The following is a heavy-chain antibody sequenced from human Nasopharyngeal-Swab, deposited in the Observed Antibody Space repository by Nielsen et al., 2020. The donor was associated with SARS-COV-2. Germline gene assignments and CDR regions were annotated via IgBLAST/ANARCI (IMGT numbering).Heavy chain of an antibody. CDR3: ARFRGTINSSDY. Sequence: LKISCSASGFTFTTSGMHWVRQAPGKGLEWLAMIWHDGSKKYYADSVEGRFTISRDNSNSTLYLQMNSLQPDDTAIYYCARFRGTINSSDYWGQGTLVIVSS. CDR1: GFTFTTSG. D-gene: IGHD1-26*01. V-gene: IGHV3-33*01. J-gene: IGHJ4*02. CDR2: IWHDGSKK.